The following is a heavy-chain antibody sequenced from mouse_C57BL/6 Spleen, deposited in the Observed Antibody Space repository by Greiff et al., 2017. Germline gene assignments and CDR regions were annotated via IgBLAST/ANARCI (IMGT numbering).Heavy chain of an antibody. Sequence: EVQLQQSGPVLVKPGASVKMSCKASGYTFTDYYMNWVKQSHGKSLEWIGVINPYNGGTSYNQKFKGKATLTVDKSSSTAYMELNSLTSEDSAVYYVASRAYYSSYWYFDVWGTGTTVTVSS. J-gene: IGHJ1*03. CDR3: ASRAYYSSYWYFDV. CDR2: INPYNGGT. CDR1: GYTFTDYY. V-gene: IGHV1-19*01. D-gene: IGHD2-5*01.